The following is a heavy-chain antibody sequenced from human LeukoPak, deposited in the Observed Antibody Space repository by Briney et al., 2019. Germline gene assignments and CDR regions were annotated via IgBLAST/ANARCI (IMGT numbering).Heavy chain of an antibody. D-gene: IGHD6-19*01. Sequence: GGSLRLSSAASGITFSSHAMGWGRQAPGKGLEWVSGISGSGGSTYYADSVKGRFTISRDNSKNTLYLQMNSLRVEDTAVYYCAKDGAGYSSGWVFDYWGQGTLVTVSS. V-gene: IGHV3-23*01. J-gene: IGHJ4*02. CDR3: AKDGAGYSSGWVFDY. CDR2: ISGSGGST. CDR1: GITFSSHA.